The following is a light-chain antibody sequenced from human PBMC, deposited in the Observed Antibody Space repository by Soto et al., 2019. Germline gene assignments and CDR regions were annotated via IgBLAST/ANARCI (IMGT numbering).Light chain of an antibody. CDR3: QQRYNWPPIT. V-gene: IGKV3-11*01. J-gene: IGKJ5*01. Sequence: EVVLTQSPATLSLSPGERATLSCRASQSVNTYLAWYQQKPGQAPRLLIYDASNRATGIPARFSGSGSGTDFTLTISSLEPEDFAVYYCQQRYNWPPITFGQGTRLEI. CDR2: DAS. CDR1: QSVNTY.